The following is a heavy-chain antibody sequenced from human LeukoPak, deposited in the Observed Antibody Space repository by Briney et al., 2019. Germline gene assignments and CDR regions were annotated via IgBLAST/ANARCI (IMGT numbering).Heavy chain of an antibody. D-gene: IGHD6-13*01. CDR2: IYSGGST. CDR1: GFTVSSNY. V-gene: IGHV3-66*01. J-gene: IGHJ5*02. CDR3: ARVGTGIAAAGTRANWFDP. Sequence: GGSLRLSCAASGFTVSSNYMSWVRQAPGKGLEWVSVIYSGGSTYYADSVKGRFTISRDNSKNTLYLQMNSLRAEDTAVYYCARVGTGIAAAGTRANWFDPWGQGTLVTVSS.